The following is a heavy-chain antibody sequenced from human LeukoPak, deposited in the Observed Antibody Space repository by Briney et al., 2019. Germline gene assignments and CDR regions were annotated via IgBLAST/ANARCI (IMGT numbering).Heavy chain of an antibody. D-gene: IGHD6-19*01. J-gene: IGHJ4*02. V-gene: IGHV4-31*03. Sequence: SETLSLTCTVSGGSISSGGYYWSWLRQHRGKGLEWFGYIYYSGSTYYNPPLKSRLTISVDTYKNHFSLKLSSVTAADTAVYYCARAGIAVAGYYFDYWGQGTLVTVSS. CDR3: ARAGIAVAGYYFDY. CDR2: IYYSGST. CDR1: GGSISSGGYY.